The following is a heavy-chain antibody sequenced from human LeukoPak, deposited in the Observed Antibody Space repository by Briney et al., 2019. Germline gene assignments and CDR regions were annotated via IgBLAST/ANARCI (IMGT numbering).Heavy chain of an antibody. J-gene: IGHJ4*02. CDR3: TTPTLDPLTIDY. V-gene: IGHV3-23*01. Sequence: GGSLRLSCAASGFTFSSYSMSWVRQAPGKGLEWVSGISASGGDTYYADSMKGRFTISRDNSKNTLYLQMNSLRAEDTAVYYCTTPTLDPLTIDYWGQGTLVTVSS. CDR1: GFTFSSYS. D-gene: IGHD3-16*02. CDR2: ISASGGDT.